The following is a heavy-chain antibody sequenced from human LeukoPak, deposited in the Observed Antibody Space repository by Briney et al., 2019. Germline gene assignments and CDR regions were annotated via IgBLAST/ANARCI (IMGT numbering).Heavy chain of an antibody. V-gene: IGHV3-73*01. CDR2: IRSKANSYAT. D-gene: IGHD3-22*01. Sequence: GGSLRLSCAASGFTFSGSAMHWVRQASGKGLEWVGRIRSKANSYATAYAASVKGRFTISRDDSKNTAYLQMNSLKTEDTAVYYCTLPGDSSGYPFDCWGQGTLVTVSS. CDR1: GFTFSGSA. J-gene: IGHJ4*02. CDR3: TLPGDSSGYPFDC.